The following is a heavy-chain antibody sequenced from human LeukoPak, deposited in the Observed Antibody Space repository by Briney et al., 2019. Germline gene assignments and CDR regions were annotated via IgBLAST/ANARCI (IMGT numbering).Heavy chain of an antibody. V-gene: IGHV1-46*01. CDR2: INPSGGST. CDR1: GYTFTSYY. J-gene: IGHJ4*02. CDR3: ATLSTAFDY. Sequence: GASVKVSCKASGYTFTSYYMHWVRQAPGQGLEWMGIINPSGGSTNYAQKFQGRVTMTRYMSTSTVYMELSSLRSEDMAVYYCATLSTAFDYWGQGTLVTVSS. D-gene: IGHD2/OR15-2a*01.